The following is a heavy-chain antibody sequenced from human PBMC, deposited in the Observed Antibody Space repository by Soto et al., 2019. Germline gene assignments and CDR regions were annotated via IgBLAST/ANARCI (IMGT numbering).Heavy chain of an antibody. J-gene: IGHJ6*02. D-gene: IGHD3-10*01. CDR3: AREGIEVRGVIMVEFNYYYYYGMDV. Sequence: SSETLSLTCTVSGGSVSSGSYYWSWIRQPPGKGLEWIGYIYYSGSTNYNPSLKSRVTISVDTSKNQFSLKLSSVTAADTAVYYCAREGIEVRGVIMVEFNYYYYYGMDVWGQGTTVTVSS. CDR1: GGSVSSGSYY. CDR2: IYYSGST. V-gene: IGHV4-61*01.